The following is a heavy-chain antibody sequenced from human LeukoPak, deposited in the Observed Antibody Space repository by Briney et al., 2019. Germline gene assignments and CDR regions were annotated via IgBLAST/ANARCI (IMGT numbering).Heavy chain of an antibody. CDR3: ARQGSAMAPFDY. CDR1: GGSISSSSYY. V-gene: IGHV4-39*01. CDR2: IYYSGST. J-gene: IGHJ4*02. Sequence: KPSETLSLTCTVSGGSISSSSYYWGWIRQPPGKGLEWIGSIYYSGSTYYNPSLKSRVTISVDTSKNQFSLKLSSVTAADTAVYYCARQGSAMAPFDYWGQGTLVTVSS. D-gene: IGHD5-18*01.